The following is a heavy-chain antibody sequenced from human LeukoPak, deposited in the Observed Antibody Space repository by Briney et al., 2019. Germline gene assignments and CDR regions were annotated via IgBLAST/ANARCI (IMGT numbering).Heavy chain of an antibody. V-gene: IGHV3-23*01. CDR1: GFTFSSYA. CDR2: ISGSGGNT. J-gene: IGHJ4*02. CDR3: AKDRSSIAVAAFDY. Sequence: GGSLRLSCAASGFTFSSYAMTCVRQAPGKGLEWVSAISGSGGNTYYADSVKGRFTISRDNSKNTLYLQMNTLRAEDTAVYYCAKDRSSIAVAAFDYWGQGTLVTVSS. D-gene: IGHD6-19*01.